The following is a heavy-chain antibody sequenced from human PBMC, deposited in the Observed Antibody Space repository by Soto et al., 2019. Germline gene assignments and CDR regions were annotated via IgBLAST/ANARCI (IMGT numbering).Heavy chain of an antibody. D-gene: IGHD2-2*01. J-gene: IGHJ4*02. CDR3: PINLPRYISTRCQYYVDC. V-gene: IGHV1-46*01. Sequence: ASVKVSCQASGYTLTRYCMQLLRQAPGQAIEWMGIINPSGGSTSHAQKFQGRVTMTRDTSTSTVYMQLSSLRSEDTAVYYLPINLPRYISTRCQYYVDCLGQGTLVTVS. CDR2: INPSGGST. CDR1: GYTLTRYC.